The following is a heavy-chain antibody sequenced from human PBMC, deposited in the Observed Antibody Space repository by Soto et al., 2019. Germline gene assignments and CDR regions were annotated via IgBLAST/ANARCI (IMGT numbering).Heavy chain of an antibody. J-gene: IGHJ6*02. D-gene: IGHD2-21*02. CDR2: IIPILGIA. Sequence: QVQLMQSGAEVKKPGSSVKVSCKASGGTFSSYTISWVRQAPGQGLEWMGRIIPILGIANYAQKFQGRVTITADKSTSTAYMGLSRLRSGDTAVYYCARAYCGGDCYAVFYYYDMDVWGQGTTVTVSS. CDR3: ARAYCGGDCYAVFYYYDMDV. V-gene: IGHV1-69*02. CDR1: GGTFSSYT.